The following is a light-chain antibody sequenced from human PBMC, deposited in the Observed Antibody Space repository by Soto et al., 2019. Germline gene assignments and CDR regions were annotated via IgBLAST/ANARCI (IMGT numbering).Light chain of an antibody. CDR2: GAS. Sequence: EIVMTQSPATLSVSPGERATLSCRASQSVSINLAWFQQKPGQAPRLLIYGASTRATDVPDRFSGSGSGADFTLSISRLEPEDFAVSYSQQYGSSPPRPCGQGTKV. CDR3: QQYGSSPPRP. V-gene: IGKV3-20*01. J-gene: IGKJ1*01. CDR1: QSVSIN.